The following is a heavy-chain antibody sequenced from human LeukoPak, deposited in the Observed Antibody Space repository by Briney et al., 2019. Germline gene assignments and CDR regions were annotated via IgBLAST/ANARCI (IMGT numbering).Heavy chain of an antibody. CDR1: GFTFSDYY. CDR3: ARDAAAAGPYYYGMDV. D-gene: IGHD6-13*01. Sequence: GGSLRLSCAASGFTFSDYYMSWIRQAPGKGLEWVSYISSSGNTIYYADSVKGRFTISRDNAKNSLYLQMNSLRAEDTAVYYCARDAAAAGPYYYGMDVWGQGTTVTVSS. CDR2: ISSSGNTI. V-gene: IGHV3-11*01. J-gene: IGHJ6*02.